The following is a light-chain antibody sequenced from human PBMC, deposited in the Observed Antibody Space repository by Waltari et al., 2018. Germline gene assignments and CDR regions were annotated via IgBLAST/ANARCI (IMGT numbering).Light chain of an antibody. CDR2: KVS. CDR1: QSLVHSDGNTY. J-gene: IGKJ1*01. CDR3: MQTTHSPRT. V-gene: IGKV2-30*02. Sequence: DVVMTQSPLSLSVSLGQPASISCGSSQSLVHSDGNTYLNWFQQRPGQSPRRLIYKVSRRESGVPDRFSGSGSGTDCTLKISRVEAEDVGVYYCMQTTHSPRTFGQGTKVEI.